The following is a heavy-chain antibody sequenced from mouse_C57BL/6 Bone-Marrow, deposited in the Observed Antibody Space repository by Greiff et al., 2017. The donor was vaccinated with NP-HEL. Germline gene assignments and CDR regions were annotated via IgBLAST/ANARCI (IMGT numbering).Heavy chain of an antibody. CDR2: IDPSDSGT. D-gene: IGHD3-3*01. Sequence: QVQLQQPGAELVRPGSSVKLSCKASGYTFTSYWMHWVKQRPIQGLEWIGNIDPSDSGTHYNQKFKDKATLTVDKSSSTAYMQLSSLTSEDSAVYYCAGGRGAWFAYWGQGTLVTVSA. J-gene: IGHJ3*01. V-gene: IGHV1-52*01. CDR1: GYTFTSYW. CDR3: AGGRGAWFAY.